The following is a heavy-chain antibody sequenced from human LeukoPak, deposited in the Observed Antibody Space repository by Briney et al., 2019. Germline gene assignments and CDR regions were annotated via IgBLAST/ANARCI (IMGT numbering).Heavy chain of an antibody. J-gene: IGHJ3*02. D-gene: IGHD6-13*01. CDR3: ARVYAGSWYAAFDI. V-gene: IGHV3-64*01. CDR1: GFSFSNYV. CDR2: ISSNGGST. Sequence: GGSLRLSCAASGFSFSNYVMHWVRQAPGKGLEYVSAISSNGGSTYYANSVKGRFTISRDNSKNTLYLQMGSLRPEDMAVYYCARVYAGSWYAAFDIWGQGTMVTVPS.